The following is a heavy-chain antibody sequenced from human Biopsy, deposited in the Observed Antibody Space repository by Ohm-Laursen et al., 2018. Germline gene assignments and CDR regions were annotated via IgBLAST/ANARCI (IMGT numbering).Heavy chain of an antibody. D-gene: IGHD1-1*01. CDR2: ISWHSGSR. Sequence: SLRLSCAASGFTFDDYAMHWVRQAPGKGLEWVSGISWHSGSRGYADSVKGRFTISRDDAKKLLYLQMNSLRAEDTALYYCAKDVRVKVQLDGMDVWGQGTTVTVSS. V-gene: IGHV3-9*01. CDR3: AKDVRVKVQLDGMDV. J-gene: IGHJ6*02. CDR1: GFTFDDYA.